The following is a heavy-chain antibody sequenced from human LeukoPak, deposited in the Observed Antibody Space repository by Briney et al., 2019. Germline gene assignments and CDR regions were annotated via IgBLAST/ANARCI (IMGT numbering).Heavy chain of an antibody. Sequence: GASVKVSCKASGYTFTSYYMHWVRQAPGQGLEWMGIINPSGGSTSYALNFQGRVTMTRDMSTSTDYMELSSLRSEDTAVYYCARDNSVEDTAWWFDPWGQGTLVTVSS. CDR2: INPSGGST. J-gene: IGHJ5*02. CDR1: GYTFTSYY. V-gene: IGHV1-46*01. CDR3: ARDNSVEDTAWWFDP. D-gene: IGHD4-23*01.